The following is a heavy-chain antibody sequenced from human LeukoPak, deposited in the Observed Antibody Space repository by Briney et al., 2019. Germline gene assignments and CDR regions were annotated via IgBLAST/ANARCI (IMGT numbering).Heavy chain of an antibody. D-gene: IGHD2-21*02. Sequence: GGSLGLSCAASGFTFSSHWMHWVRQAPGKGLVWVSHINSDGSSTNYADSVKGRFTISRDNSKNTLYLQMNSLRAEDTAVYYCARGGPLDCGGDCPTYFDYWGQGTLVTVSS. CDR3: ARGGPLDCGGDCPTYFDY. J-gene: IGHJ4*02. CDR2: INSDGSST. V-gene: IGHV3-74*01. CDR1: GFTFSSHW.